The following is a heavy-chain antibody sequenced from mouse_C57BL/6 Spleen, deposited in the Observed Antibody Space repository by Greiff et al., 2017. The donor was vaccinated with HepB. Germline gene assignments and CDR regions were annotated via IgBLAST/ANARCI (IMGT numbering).Heavy chain of an antibody. CDR1: GYAFTNYL. V-gene: IGHV1-54*01. Sequence: QVQLQQSGAELVRPGTSVKVSCKASGYAFTNYLIEWVKQRPGQGLEWIGVINPGSGGTNYNEKFKGKATLTADKSSSTAYMQLSSLTSEDSAVYFCARGGVWYPYFDYWGQGTTLTVSS. CDR2: INPGSGGT. CDR3: ARGGVWYPYFDY. J-gene: IGHJ2*01. D-gene: IGHD2-10*02.